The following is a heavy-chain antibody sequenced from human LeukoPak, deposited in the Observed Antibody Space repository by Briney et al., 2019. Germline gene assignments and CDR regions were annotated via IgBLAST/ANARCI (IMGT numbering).Heavy chain of an antibody. CDR3: ARRRGGYGEGEFKF. J-gene: IGHJ4*02. D-gene: IGHD4-17*01. Sequence: PSETLSFTCTVSGVTISGYYWNWLRQPPGKGLEGIGYVQLYGATNYSPSLRSRVTITGAASKKQISLKLGSAAAAYTATYFCARRRGGYGEGEFKFWGQGTQVAVSS. CDR1: GVTISGYY. V-gene: IGHV4-59*08. CDR2: VQLYGAT.